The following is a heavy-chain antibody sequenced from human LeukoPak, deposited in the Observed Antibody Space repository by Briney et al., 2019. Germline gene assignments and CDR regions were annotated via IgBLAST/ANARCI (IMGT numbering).Heavy chain of an antibody. CDR3: AGDSSMGV. CDR2: IYYSGST. Sequence: SETLSLTCTVSGGSIRSYYWSWIRQPPGKGLEWVANIYYSGSTNYNPSLKRRVIISLHTSKNRFSLKPSSVTAADAAVYYCAGDSSMGVWGRGTTVTVSS. V-gene: IGHV4-59*01. CDR1: GGSIRSYY. J-gene: IGHJ6*02.